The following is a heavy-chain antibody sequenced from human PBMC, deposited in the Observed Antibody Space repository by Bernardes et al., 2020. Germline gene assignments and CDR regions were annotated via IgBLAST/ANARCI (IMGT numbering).Heavy chain of an antibody. CDR3: ARRRIGVTVWFDA. D-gene: IGHD6-19*01. Sequence: SESLSLTCGVSGGSFDGYFWSWIRQSPKKGLEFIGEVIDTGSTNYNPSLKRRVILSADKSKRQFSLNLSSLTAADNGLYYCARRRIGVTVWFDAWGQGILVTVSS. J-gene: IGHJ5*02. V-gene: IGHV4-34*12. CDR1: GGSFDGYF. CDR2: VIDTGST.